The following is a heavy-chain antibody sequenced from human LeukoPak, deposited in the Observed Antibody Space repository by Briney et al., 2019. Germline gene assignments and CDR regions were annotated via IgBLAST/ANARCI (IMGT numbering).Heavy chain of an antibody. CDR1: GVSITFYY. Sequence: SETLSLTCSVSGVSITFYYWSWIRQPAGKGLEWIGRIHTSGTTNYNPSLKSRVTMSIDTSQKKFSLNLTSVTAADTAVYYCASSSWKKTFDYWGQGALVTVSS. J-gene: IGHJ4*02. CDR3: ASSSWKKTFDY. D-gene: IGHD1-1*01. V-gene: IGHV4-4*07. CDR2: IHTSGTT.